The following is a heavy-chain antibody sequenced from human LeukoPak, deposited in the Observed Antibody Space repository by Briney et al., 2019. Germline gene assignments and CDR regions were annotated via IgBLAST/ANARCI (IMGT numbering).Heavy chain of an antibody. CDR1: GFTVSSNY. CDR3: AREVGYSSGWYLDY. D-gene: IGHD6-19*01. CDR2: IYSGGST. V-gene: IGHV3-53*01. Sequence: PGGSLRLSCAASGFTVSSNYMTWVRQAPGKGLEWVPVIYSGGSTYYADSVKGRFTISRDNSKNTLYLQMNSLRAEDTAVYYCAREVGYSSGWYLDYWGQGTLATVSS. J-gene: IGHJ4*02.